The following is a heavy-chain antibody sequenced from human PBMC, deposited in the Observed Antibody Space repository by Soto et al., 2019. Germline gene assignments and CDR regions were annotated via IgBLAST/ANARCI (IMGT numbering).Heavy chain of an antibody. CDR3: ASLIVVVTATDALNYYYGMDV. CDR2: ISSSSSYI. D-gene: IGHD2-21*02. J-gene: IGHJ6*02. V-gene: IGHV3-21*01. Sequence: GGSLRLSWSASGFTFSSYSMNWVRQAPGKGLEWVSSISSSSSYIYYADSVKGRFTISRDSAKNSLYLQMNSLRAEDTAVYYCASLIVVVTATDALNYYYGMDVCGQGTTVTVSS. CDR1: GFTFSSYS.